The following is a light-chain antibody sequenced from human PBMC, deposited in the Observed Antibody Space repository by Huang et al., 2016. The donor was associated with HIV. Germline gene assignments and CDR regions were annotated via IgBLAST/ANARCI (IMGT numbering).Light chain of an antibody. V-gene: IGKV2-29*02. Sequence: DIVMIQTPLSLSVTPGQPASISCKSSQSLLHSDGKTYLYWYLQKPGQSPHLLIYEVSSRLSRVPDRFSGSGSGTDFTLKISRVEAEDVWVYYGMRGKHFPRTFGQGTKVEIK. CDR3: MRGKHFPRT. J-gene: IGKJ1*01. CDR2: EVS. CDR1: QSLLHSDGKTY.